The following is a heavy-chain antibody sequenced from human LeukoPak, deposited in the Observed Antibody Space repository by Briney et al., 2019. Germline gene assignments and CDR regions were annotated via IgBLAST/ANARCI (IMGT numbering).Heavy chain of an antibody. Sequence: GGSQRLSCAASGLTISSFAMTWVRQAPGKGLEWVSSITGTHYTTYNTDSVKGRFTISRDNSKNTLYLQMNSLRADDTAVYYCTKDPNGDYVGAFDPWGQGTLVTVSS. D-gene: IGHD4-17*01. CDR2: ITGTHYTT. J-gene: IGHJ5*02. CDR3: TKDPNGDYVGAFDP. V-gene: IGHV3-23*01. CDR1: GLTISSFA.